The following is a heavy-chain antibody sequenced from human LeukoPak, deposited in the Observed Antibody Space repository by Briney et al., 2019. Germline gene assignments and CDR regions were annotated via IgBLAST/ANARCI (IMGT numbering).Heavy chain of an antibody. CDR2: IYYSGST. CDR3: ARRIAAAGYFDY. V-gene: IGHV4-39*01. CDR1: GGSISSSSYY. Sequence: SETLSLTCTVSGGSISSSSYYWGWIRQPPGKGLEWIGSIYYSGSTYYNPSLKSRVTISVDTSKNQFSLKLSSVTAADTAVYCCARRIAAAGYFDYWGQGTLVTVSS. J-gene: IGHJ4*02. D-gene: IGHD6-13*01.